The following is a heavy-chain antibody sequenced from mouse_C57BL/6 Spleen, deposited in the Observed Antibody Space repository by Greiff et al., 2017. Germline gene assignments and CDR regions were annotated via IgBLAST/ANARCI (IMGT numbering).Heavy chain of an antibody. V-gene: IGHV1-4*01. CDR2: INPSSGYT. D-gene: IGHD1-1*01. Sequence: QVQLQQSGAELARPGASVKMSCKASGYTFTSYTMHWVKQRPGQGLEWIGYINPSSGYTKYNQKFKDKATLTADKSSSTAYMQLSSLTSEDSAVYYCARSGCVSRWYFDVWGTGTTVTVSS. CDR3: ARSGCVSRWYFDV. CDR1: GYTFTSYT. J-gene: IGHJ1*03.